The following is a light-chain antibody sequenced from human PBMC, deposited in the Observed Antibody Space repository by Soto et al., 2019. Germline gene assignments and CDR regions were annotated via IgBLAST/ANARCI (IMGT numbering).Light chain of an antibody. CDR3: SAWDDSLVVV. Sequence: QPVLTQPPSASGTPGQTVTISCSGSSSNIGSNSVNWFQHLPGAVPKLLIFSNHQWPSGVPDRFSGSKSGTSASLAISGLQTEDEADYYCSAWDDSLVVVFGGGTKLTVL. CDR1: SSNIGSNS. CDR2: SNH. J-gene: IGLJ2*01. V-gene: IGLV1-44*01.